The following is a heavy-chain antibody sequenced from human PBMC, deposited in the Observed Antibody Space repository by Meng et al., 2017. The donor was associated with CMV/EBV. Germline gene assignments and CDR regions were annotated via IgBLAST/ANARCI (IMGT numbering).Heavy chain of an antibody. D-gene: IGHD1-1*01. CDR1: GFTLSSYA. Sequence: GESLKISCAASGFTLSSYAMSWVRQAPGKGLEWVSAISGSGGSTYYADSVKGRFTISRDNSKNTLYLQMNSLRAEDTAVYYCAKFGTTGTTGVDYWGQGTLVTVSS. J-gene: IGHJ4*02. V-gene: IGHV3-23*01. CDR2: ISGSGGST. CDR3: AKFGTTGTTGVDY.